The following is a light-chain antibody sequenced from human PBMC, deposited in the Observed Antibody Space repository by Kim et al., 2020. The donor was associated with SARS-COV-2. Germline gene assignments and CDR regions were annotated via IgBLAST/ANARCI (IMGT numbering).Light chain of an antibody. CDR2: DND. V-gene: IGLV1-51*01. J-gene: IGLJ3*02. Sequence: QSVLTQPPSVSAAPGQRITISCFGSSSNIGTNYVAWYQQFPGTAPKLLIYDNDQRPSGIPDRFSDSKSGTSATLAITGLQPGDDADYYCGAWESRLNAKVFGGETQLTVL. CDR1: SSNIGTNY. CDR3: GAWESRLNAKV.